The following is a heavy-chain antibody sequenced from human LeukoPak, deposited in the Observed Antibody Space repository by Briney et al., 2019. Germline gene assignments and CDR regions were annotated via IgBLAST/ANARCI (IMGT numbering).Heavy chain of an antibody. CDR3: ARLLWPNFPHCSGGSCYLTYFDY. CDR2: IYHSGST. V-gene: IGHV4-30-2*01. CDR1: GGSISSGGYS. D-gene: IGHD2-15*01. J-gene: IGHJ4*02. Sequence: PSETLSLTCAVSGGSISSGGYSWSWIRQPPGKGLEWIGYIYHSGSTYYNPSLKSRVTISVDTSKNQFSLKLSSVTAADTAVYYCARLLWPNFPHCSGGSCYLTYFDYWGQGTLVTVSS.